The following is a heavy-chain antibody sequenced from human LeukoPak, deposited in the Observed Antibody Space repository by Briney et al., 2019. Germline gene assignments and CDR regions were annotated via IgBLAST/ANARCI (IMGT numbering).Heavy chain of an antibody. CDR1: GASMSSTKW. J-gene: IGHJ4*02. D-gene: IGHD4-17*01. CDR2: IYHSGST. CDR3: VTSTVMDEYCFDY. Sequence: SETLPLTCAVSGASMSSTKWWSWVRQPPGKGLEWIGEIYHSGSTNYNPSLKSRTTISLDKSKNQFSLNMNSVTAADTAVYYCVTSTVMDEYCFDYWAQGTLVTVSS. V-gene: IGHV4-4*02.